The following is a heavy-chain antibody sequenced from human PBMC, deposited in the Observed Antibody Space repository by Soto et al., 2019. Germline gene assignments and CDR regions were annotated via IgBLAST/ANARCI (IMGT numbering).Heavy chain of an antibody. CDR3: ARGGYNYGLDY. Sequence: GASVKVSCKASGGTFSSYAISWVRQAPGQGLEWMGGIIPIFGTANYAQKFQGRVTITADESTSTAYMEMSSLRSEDTAVYYCARGGYNYGLDYWGQGTLVTVSS. J-gene: IGHJ4*02. V-gene: IGHV1-69*13. D-gene: IGHD5-12*01. CDR2: IIPIFGTA. CDR1: GGTFSSYA.